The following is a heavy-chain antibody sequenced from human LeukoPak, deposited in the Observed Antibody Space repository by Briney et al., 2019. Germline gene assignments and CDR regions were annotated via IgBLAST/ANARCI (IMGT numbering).Heavy chain of an antibody. CDR1: GGSFSGYY. V-gene: IGHV4-34*01. J-gene: IGHJ4*02. Sequence: TSETLSLTCAVYGGSFSGYYWSWIRQPPGKGLEWIGEINHSGSTNYNPSLKSRVTISVDTSKTQFSLKLSSVTAADTAVYYCARHSTSWSPSPDYWGQGTLVIVSS. D-gene: IGHD2-2*01. CDR2: INHSGST. CDR3: ARHSTSWSPSPDY.